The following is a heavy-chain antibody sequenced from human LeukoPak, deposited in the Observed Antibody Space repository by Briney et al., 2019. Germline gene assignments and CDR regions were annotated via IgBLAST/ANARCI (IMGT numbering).Heavy chain of an antibody. CDR3: AKSVVLMVYATYYFDY. CDR2: ISGSGGST. V-gene: IGHV3-23*01. CDR1: GFTFSSYA. J-gene: IGHJ4*02. D-gene: IGHD2-8*01. Sequence: PGGSLRLSCAASGFTFSSYAMSWVRQAPGKGLEWVSAISGSGGSTYYADSVKGRFTISRDNSKNTLYLQMNSLRAEDTAVYYCAKSVVLMVYATYYFDYWGQGTLVTVPS.